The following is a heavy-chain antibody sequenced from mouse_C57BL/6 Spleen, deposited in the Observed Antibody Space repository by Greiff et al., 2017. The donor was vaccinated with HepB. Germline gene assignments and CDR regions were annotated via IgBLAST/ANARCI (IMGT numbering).Heavy chain of an antibody. Sequence: QVQLQQSGAELVMPGASVKLSCKASGYTFTSYWMHWVKQRPGQGLEWIGEIDPSDSYTNYNQKFKGKSTLTVDKSSSTAYMQLSSLTSEDSAVYYCARGDYSNPMDYWGQGTSVTVSS. V-gene: IGHV1-69*01. D-gene: IGHD2-5*01. J-gene: IGHJ4*01. CDR3: ARGDYSNPMDY. CDR2: IDPSDSYT. CDR1: GYTFTSYW.